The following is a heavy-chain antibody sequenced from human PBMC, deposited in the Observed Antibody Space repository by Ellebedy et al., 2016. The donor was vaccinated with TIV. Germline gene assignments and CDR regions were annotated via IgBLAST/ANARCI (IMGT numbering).Heavy chain of an antibody. CDR3: ARDRGGYTYGNFDY. Sequence: GGSLRLSXEASGFTFSSYSMNWVRQAPGKGLEWVSYISSSSSTIHYADSVKGRFTISRDNAKNSLYLQMNSLRDGDTAVYYCARDRGGYTYGNFDYWGQGTLVTVSS. V-gene: IGHV3-48*02. CDR1: GFTFSSYS. J-gene: IGHJ4*02. D-gene: IGHD5-18*01. CDR2: ISSSSSTI.